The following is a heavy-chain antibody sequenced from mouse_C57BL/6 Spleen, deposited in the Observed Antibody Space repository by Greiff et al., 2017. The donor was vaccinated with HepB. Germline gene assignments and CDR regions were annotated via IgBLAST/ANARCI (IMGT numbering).Heavy chain of an antibody. CDR1: GYTFTSYW. J-gene: IGHJ4*01. V-gene: IGHV1-64*01. CDR3: ARGIYYGNYDYAMDD. Sequence: QVQLQQPGAELVKPGASVKLSCKASGYTFTSYWMHWVKQRPGQGLEWIGMIHPNSGSTNYNEKFKSKATLTVDKSSSTAYMQLSSLTSEDSAVYYCARGIYYGNYDYAMDDWGQGTSVTVSS. D-gene: IGHD2-1*01. CDR2: IHPNSGST.